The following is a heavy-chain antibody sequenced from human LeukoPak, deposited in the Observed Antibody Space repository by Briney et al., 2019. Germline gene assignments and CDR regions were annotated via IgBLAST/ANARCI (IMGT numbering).Heavy chain of an antibody. V-gene: IGHV3-23*01. CDR3: AKGGPAAIYYYGMDV. CDR2: ISGSGGST. J-gene: IGHJ6*02. CDR1: GFTFSSYA. D-gene: IGHD2-2*01. Sequence: PGGSLRLSCAASGFTFSSYAMSWVRQAAGKGLEWGSAISGSGGSTYYADSVKGRFTISRDNSKNTLYLQMNSLRAEDTAVYYCAKGGPAAIYYYGMDVWGQGTTVTVSS.